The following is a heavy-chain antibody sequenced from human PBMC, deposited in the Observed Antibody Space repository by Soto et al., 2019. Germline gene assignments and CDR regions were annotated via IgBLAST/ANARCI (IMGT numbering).Heavy chain of an antibody. Sequence: GGSLRLSCAASGFTFSSYAMHWVRQAPGKGLEWVAVISYDGSNKYYADSVKGRFTISRDNSKNTLYLQMNSLRAEDTAVYYCARDMGAPKGGNALDIWGQGTMVTVSS. CDR1: GFTFSSYA. V-gene: IGHV3-30-3*01. CDR3: ARDMGAPKGGNALDI. J-gene: IGHJ3*02. CDR2: ISYDGSNK. D-gene: IGHD1-26*01.